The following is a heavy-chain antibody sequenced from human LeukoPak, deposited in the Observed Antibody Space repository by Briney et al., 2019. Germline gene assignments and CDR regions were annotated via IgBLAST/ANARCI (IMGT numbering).Heavy chain of an antibody. CDR2: ISVSGGGT. CDR3: VKDWRDESNCGGDCLQY. CDR1: GFTFSAYS. V-gene: IGHV3-23*01. Sequence: GGSLRLSCVASGFTFSAYSMTWVRQAPGKGLDWVSSISVSGGGTYYADSVRGRFTISRDNSKNTLYLHMNSLRAEDTAVYYCVKDWRDESNCGGDCLQYWGQGTLVTVSS. J-gene: IGHJ4*02. D-gene: IGHD2-21*02.